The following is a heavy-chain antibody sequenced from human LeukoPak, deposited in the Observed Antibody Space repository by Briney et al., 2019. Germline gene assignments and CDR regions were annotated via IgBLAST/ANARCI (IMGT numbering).Heavy chain of an antibody. CDR3: AKVAGTYYYYYYGMDV. CDR2: ISAYNGNT. D-gene: IGHD6-19*01. V-gene: IGHV1-18*01. J-gene: IGHJ6*02. CDR1: GYTFTSYG. Sequence: GASVKASCKASGYTFTSYGISWVRQAPGQGLEWMGWISAYNGNTNYAQKLQGRVTMTTDTSTSTAYMELRSLRSDDTAVYYCAKVAGTYYYYYYGMDVWGQGTTVTVSS.